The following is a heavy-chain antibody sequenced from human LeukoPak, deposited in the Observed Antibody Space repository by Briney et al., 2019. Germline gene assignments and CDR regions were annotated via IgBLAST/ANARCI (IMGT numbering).Heavy chain of an antibody. CDR2: INSDGSST. V-gene: IGHV3-74*01. Sequence: PGGSLRLSCAASGFTFSSYWMHWVRQAPGKGLVWVSRINSDGSSTSYADSVKGRFTISRDNANNTLYLQMNSLRAEDTAVYYCAKEQYYYDSSGLDYWGQGTLVTVSS. J-gene: IGHJ4*02. CDR3: AKEQYYYDSSGLDY. CDR1: GFTFSSYW. D-gene: IGHD3-22*01.